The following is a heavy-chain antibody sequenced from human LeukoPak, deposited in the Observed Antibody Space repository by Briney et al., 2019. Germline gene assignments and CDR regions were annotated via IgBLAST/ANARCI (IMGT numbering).Heavy chain of an antibody. J-gene: IGHJ3*02. D-gene: IGHD4-23*01. V-gene: IGHV1-2*06. CDR3: AITVVANAFDN. CDR2: INPNTGDT. Sequence: ASVKVSCKASGYTFTYYYIHWLRQAPGQGLEWMGRINPNTGDTNYPQKFQGRVTMTRDTFITTAYMDLSGLRSDDTALYYCAITVVANAFDNWGQGTMITVSS. CDR1: GYTFTYYY.